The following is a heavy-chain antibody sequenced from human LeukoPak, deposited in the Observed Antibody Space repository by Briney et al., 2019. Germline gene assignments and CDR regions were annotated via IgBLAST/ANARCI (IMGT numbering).Heavy chain of an antibody. V-gene: IGHV5-51*01. CDR3: GRIPAAGSLKGSFDI. J-gene: IGHJ3*02. CDR2: IYPGDSDT. CDR1: GYGFTSYW. D-gene: IGHD6-13*01. Sequence: GESLKISCKGSGYGFTSYWIGWVRQMPGKGLEWMGIIYPGDSDTTYSPSFQGQVTISADKSISTAYLQWSSLKASDSAMYYCGRIPAAGSLKGSFDIWGQGTMVTVSS.